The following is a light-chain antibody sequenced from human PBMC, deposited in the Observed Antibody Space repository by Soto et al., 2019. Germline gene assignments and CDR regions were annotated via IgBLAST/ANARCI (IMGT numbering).Light chain of an antibody. CDR3: PSYDSSLSGSV. J-gene: IGLJ3*02. CDR2: GNS. V-gene: IGLV1-40*01. CDR1: SSNIGAGYD. Sequence: QSVLTQPPSVSGAPGQRVTISCTGSSSNIGAGYDIHWYQQLPGTAPKLLIYGNSNRPSGVPDRFSGSKSGTSASLAITGLKADDQADYYCPSYDSSLSGSVFGGGTKLTVL.